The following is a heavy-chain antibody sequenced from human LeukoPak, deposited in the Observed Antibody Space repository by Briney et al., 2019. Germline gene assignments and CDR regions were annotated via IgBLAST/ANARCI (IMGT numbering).Heavy chain of an antibody. V-gene: IGHV4-59*01. J-gene: IGHJ5*02. CDR3: ARDRHDYGLTNWFDP. CDR2: IYYSGST. Sequence: SETLSLTCTVSGGSISSYYWSWIRQPPGKGLEWIGYIYYSGSTNYNPSLKSRVTISVDTSKNQFSLKLSSVTAADTAVYYCARDRHDYGLTNWFDPWGQGTLLTVSS. D-gene: IGHD4-17*01. CDR1: GGSISSYY.